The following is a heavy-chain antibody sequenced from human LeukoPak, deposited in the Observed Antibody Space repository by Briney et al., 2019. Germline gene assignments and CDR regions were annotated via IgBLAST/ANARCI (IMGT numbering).Heavy chain of an antibody. J-gene: IGHJ2*01. V-gene: IGHV3-13*01. CDR1: GFTFSYYD. D-gene: IGHD6-13*01. CDR3: AREILDITSAGWYFDL. CDR2: IGTIGDT. Sequence: PGGSLRLSCAASGFTFSYYDMHWVRQATGKGLEWVSAIGTIGDTYYPDSVKGRFTISRDNAKNSLYLQMNSLSAGDTAVYYCAREILDITSAGWYFDLWGRGALVTVSS.